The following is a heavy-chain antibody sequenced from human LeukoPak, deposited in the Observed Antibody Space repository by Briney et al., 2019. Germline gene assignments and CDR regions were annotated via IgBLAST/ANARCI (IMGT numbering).Heavy chain of an antibody. Sequence: SVKVSCKASGGTFSSYAISWVRQAPGQGLEWMGGIIPIFGTANYAQKFQGRVTITADRSTSTAYMELSSLRSEDTAVYYCARVPGLRLGELSPLFDYWGQGTLVTVSS. V-gene: IGHV1-69*06. J-gene: IGHJ4*02. D-gene: IGHD3-16*02. CDR3: ARVPGLRLGELSPLFDY. CDR2: IIPIFGTA. CDR1: GGTFSSYA.